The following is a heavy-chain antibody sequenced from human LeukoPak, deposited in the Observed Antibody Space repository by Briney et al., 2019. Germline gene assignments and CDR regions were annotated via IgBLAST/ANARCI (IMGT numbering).Heavy chain of an antibody. CDR1: GDPISSSSYY. D-gene: IGHD1-26*01. CDR2: IYYSGST. CDR3: ARVRGSSGSYEYYHYMDV. Sequence: SQTLSLTCTVSGDPISSSSYYWGWIRQPPGKGLEWIGSIYYSGSTYYKSSLKSRVTISVDTSKNQFSLKLSSVTAADTAVYYCARVRGSSGSYEYYHYMDVWGKGTTVTISS. V-gene: IGHV4-39*07. J-gene: IGHJ6*03.